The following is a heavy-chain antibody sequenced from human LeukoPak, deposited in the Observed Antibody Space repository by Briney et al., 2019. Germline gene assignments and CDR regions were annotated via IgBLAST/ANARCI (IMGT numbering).Heavy chain of an antibody. J-gene: IGHJ6*03. Sequence: SGRCLRLSCAVSGVTFYGYAMHCVRHAPGRGLGWVLGIRWNSGSIGYADSVKGRFPISRDNPKNSLYLQMNRLRAEGTALYYCSKYSCKLAYYFHYVDLGGRGPRLTVPS. CDR1: GVTFYGYA. CDR3: SKYSCKLAYYFHYVDL. D-gene: IGHD6-13*01. V-gene: IGHV3-9*01. CDR2: IRWNSGSI.